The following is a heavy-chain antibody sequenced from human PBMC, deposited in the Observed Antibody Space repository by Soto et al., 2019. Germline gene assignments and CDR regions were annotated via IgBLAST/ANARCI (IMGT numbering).Heavy chain of an antibody. CDR1: GGSISSYY. Sequence: SETLSLACTVSGGSISSYYWSWIRQPPGKGLEWIGSIFNNGSTHHNPSLKSRVTISVDTSKNQFSLKLSSVTAADTAVYYCARHGLAAVNQWGRGTLVTVSS. CDR3: ARHGLAAVNQ. CDR2: IFNNGST. J-gene: IGHJ4*02. D-gene: IGHD4-4*01. V-gene: IGHV4-59*05.